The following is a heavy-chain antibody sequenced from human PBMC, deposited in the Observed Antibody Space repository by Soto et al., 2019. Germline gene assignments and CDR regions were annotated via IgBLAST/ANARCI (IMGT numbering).Heavy chain of an antibody. D-gene: IGHD5-18*01. CDR3: GKEVDTVRLVEFAR. CDR1: GGPFHDHA. J-gene: IGHJ5*02. V-gene: IGHV3-23*01. CDR2: IAFTGSAT. Sequence: PRRALRVSWATSGGPFHDHALSWGPQAPGQGLEWGSAIAFTGSATYYADSGKGRFTISRGKSKNIVYLQMNSLRVDDTALYYCGKEVDTVRLVEFARWG.